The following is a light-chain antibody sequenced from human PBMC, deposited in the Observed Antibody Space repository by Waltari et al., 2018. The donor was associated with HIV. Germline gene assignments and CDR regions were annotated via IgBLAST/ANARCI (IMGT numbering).Light chain of an antibody. CDR1: RSDLGGYNY. CDR3: TSFTSSSTTTVV. J-gene: IGLJ2*01. V-gene: IGLV2-14*01. CDR2: DVA. Sequence: QSALTQPASVSGSPGQSITISCTGTRSDLGGYNYVSWYQQNPGKAPKLMIYDVANRPSVVSNRFSGSKSGNPASLTISGLQAEDEADYYCTSFTSSSTTTVVFGGGTKLTVL.